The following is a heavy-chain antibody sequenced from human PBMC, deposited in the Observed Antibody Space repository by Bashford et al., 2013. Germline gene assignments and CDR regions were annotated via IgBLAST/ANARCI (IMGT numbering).Heavy chain of an antibody. CDR2: IFPGDSDT. CDR3: ARVVIENYNYYGMDV. CDR1: GYSFTSYW. D-gene: IGHD3-22*01. J-gene: IGHJ6*02. V-gene: IGHV5-51*01. Sequence: ESLKISCKGSGYSFTSYWIGWVRQMPGKGLEWMGIIFPGDSDTRYSPSLQGQVTISVDKSITTAYLQWSSLEASDTAVYYCARVVIENYNYYGMDVWGQGTTVTVSS.